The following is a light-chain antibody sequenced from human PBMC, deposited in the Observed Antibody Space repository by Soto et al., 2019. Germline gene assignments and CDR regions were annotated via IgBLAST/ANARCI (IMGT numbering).Light chain of an antibody. CDR1: QSIGTW. V-gene: IGKV1-5*01. CDR3: RQYKTYT. CDR2: DAS. Sequence: DIQLTQSPPYLCASVGERVNITCRASQSIGTWLAWHHQKPGKAPNLFMFDASTLHTGVPSRFSGSGDGTEFTLSISSLQPDDSAIYFCRQYKTYTFGRGTRPAIK. J-gene: IGKJ5*01.